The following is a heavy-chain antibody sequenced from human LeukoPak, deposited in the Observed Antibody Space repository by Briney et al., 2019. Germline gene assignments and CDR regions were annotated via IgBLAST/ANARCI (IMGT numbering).Heavy chain of an antibody. CDR3: ARDYGGSSPFDY. J-gene: IGHJ4*02. Sequence: GGSLRLSCAASGFTFSSYEMNWVRQAPGKGLEWVSYISSSGSTIYYADSVKGRFTISRDNAKNSLYLHMNSLRAEDTAVYYCARDYGGSSPFDYWGQGTLVTVSS. CDR2: ISSSGSTI. D-gene: IGHD4-23*01. CDR1: GFTFSSYE. V-gene: IGHV3-48*03.